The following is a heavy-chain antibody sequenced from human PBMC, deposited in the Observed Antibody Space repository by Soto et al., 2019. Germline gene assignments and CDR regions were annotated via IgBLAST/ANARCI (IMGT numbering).Heavy chain of an antibody. J-gene: IGHJ4*02. CDR1: GGTFSSYS. Sequence: QVQLVQSGAEVKKPGSSVKVSCKASGGTFSSYSINWVRQAPGQGLEWMGEITPIFGTANYAQKFQGRVTITADESTSTAYMELSSLRSEDTAVYCCARAGWRHSGGFEYWGQGTLVTVSS. D-gene: IGHD3-3*01. V-gene: IGHV1-69*01. CDR3: ARAGWRHSGGFEY. CDR2: ITPIFGTA.